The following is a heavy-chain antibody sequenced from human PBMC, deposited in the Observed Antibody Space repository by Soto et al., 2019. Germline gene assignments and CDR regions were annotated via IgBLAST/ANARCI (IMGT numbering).Heavy chain of an antibody. Sequence: SETHSLTSTVSGGYIASSSYYWGWIRQPPGKGLEWIGSIYYSGSTYYNPSLKSRVTISVDTSKNQFSLKLSSVTAADTAVYYCATQEVGGSYVYTFDPWGQGTLVTVSS. V-gene: IGHV4-39*01. J-gene: IGHJ5*02. D-gene: IGHD1-26*01. CDR2: IYYSGST. CDR1: GGYIASSSYY. CDR3: ATQEVGGSYVYTFDP.